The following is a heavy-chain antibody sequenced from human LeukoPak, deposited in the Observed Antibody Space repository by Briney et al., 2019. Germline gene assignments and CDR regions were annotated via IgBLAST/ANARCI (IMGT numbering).Heavy chain of an antibody. CDR2: ISSSSSYT. Sequence: GGSLRLSCAASGFTFSDYYMSWIRQAPGKGLEWVSYISSSSSYTNYADSVKGRFTISRDNAKNSLYLQMNSLRAEDTAVYYCARDHRYYGSGSRSRVTRNRFDPWGQGTLVTVSS. V-gene: IGHV3-11*06. CDR3: ARDHRYYGSGSRSRVTRNRFDP. CDR1: GFTFSDYY. J-gene: IGHJ5*02. D-gene: IGHD3-10*01.